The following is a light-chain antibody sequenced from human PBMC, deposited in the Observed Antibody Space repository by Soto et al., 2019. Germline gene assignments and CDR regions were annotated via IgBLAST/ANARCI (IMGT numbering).Light chain of an antibody. J-gene: IGKJ3*01. CDR1: QSVSSSN. V-gene: IGKV3-20*01. CDR3: QQYGSSPFT. Sequence: DSVLTQSPGTLSLSPGERATLSCRASQSVSSSNLAWYQQKPGQAPRLLIYGASSRATGIPDRFSGSGSGTDFTLTISRLEREGFAVYYCQQYGSSPFTCGPGTKVDIK. CDR2: GAS.